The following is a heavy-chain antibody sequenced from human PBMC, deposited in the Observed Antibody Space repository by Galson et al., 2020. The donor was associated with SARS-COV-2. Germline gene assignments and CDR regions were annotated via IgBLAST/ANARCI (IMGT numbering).Heavy chain of an antibody. V-gene: IGHV1-8*01. CDR2: MNPHSGNT. D-gene: IGHD4-17*01. J-gene: IGHJ5*02. Sequence: ASVKVSCKASGYTFTSYEINWVRQAPGQGLEWMGWMNPHSGNTGYAQKFQGRVTMTRTTSISTAYMELNSLTSEVTAVYYCARSYDDFATWFDPWGQGTLVTVSS. CDR3: ARSYDDFATWFDP. CDR1: GYTFTSYE.